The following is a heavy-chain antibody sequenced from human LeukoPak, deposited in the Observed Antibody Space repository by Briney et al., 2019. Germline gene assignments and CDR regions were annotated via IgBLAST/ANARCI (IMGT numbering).Heavy chain of an antibody. CDR2: ISSSGSYI. CDR3: ARASPPPDY. V-gene: IGHV3-21*01. CDR1: GFTFSSYW. Sequence: SGGSLRLSCAASGFTFSSYWMNWVRQAPGKGLEWVSSISSSGSYIYYADSVKGRFIISRDNAKNSLYLQMNSLRAEDTAVYYCARASPPPDYWGQGTLVTVSS. J-gene: IGHJ4*02.